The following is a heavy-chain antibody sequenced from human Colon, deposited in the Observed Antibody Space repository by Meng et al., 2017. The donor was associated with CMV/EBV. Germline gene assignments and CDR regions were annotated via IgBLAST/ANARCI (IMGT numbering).Heavy chain of an antibody. V-gene: IGHV6-1*01. J-gene: IGHJ4*02. CDR3: VRLRGNSWLDY. CDR1: WDSVSSTDAT. CDR2: TYYRSTWYN. Sequence: QFHLQQAGAGLVKPSRTLFLPWAIFWDSVSSTDATWNWIRQTPSGGLEWLGRTYYRSTWYNDYAESVRSRISINPDTSKNHFSLQLNSVTPEDTAMYYCVRLRGNSWLDYWGQGTLVTVSS. D-gene: IGHD6-13*01.